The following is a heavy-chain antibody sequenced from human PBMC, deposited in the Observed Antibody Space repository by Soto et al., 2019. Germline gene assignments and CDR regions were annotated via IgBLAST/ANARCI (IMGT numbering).Heavy chain of an antibody. CDR1: GYTFAAYY. J-gene: IGHJ4*02. CDR2: INPTSGGT. V-gene: IGHV1-2*02. Sequence: QVQLVQSGAEVKKPGASVKVSCKTSGYTFAAYYIHWIRQAPGQGLEWMGWINPTSGGTVYAQNFQERVTMTRDTSISTAYMELRRLNSDDTAVYYCARDPDYGDYWGYFVDSWGQGTPVTVSS. CDR3: ARDPDYGDYWGYFVDS. D-gene: IGHD4-17*01.